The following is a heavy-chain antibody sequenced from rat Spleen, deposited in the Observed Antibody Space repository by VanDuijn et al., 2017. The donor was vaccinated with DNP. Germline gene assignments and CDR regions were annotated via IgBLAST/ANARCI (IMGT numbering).Heavy chain of an antibody. V-gene: IGHV1-43*01. CDR2: INTGSGGS. Sequence: QVQLQQSGAELAKPDSSVKISCKASGYTFTSFYITWIKQTTGQGLEYIGYINTGSGGSNYNEKFKGKATLTVDKSSTTAFMQLSSLTPDDSAVYYCARPRDSSYRGYWYFDLWGPGTMVTVSS. CDR1: GYTFTSFY. J-gene: IGHJ1*01. D-gene: IGHD1-2*01. CDR3: ARPRDSSYRGYWYFDL.